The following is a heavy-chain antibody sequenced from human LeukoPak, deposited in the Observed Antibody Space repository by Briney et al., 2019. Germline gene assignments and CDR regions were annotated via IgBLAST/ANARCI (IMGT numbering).Heavy chain of an antibody. CDR1: GFTFNSYS. CDR3: AREVGSYDSSAYYNPFDY. J-gene: IGHJ4*02. Sequence: GGSLRLSCAASGFTFNSYSKSWVRQAPGKGLQWVAFIHYHGDNYIHYADSAKGRFTISRDNSKNTLYLQLNSLSAEDTAVYYCAREVGSYDSSAYYNPFDYWGQGTLVTVSS. CDR2: IHYHGDNYI. D-gene: IGHD3-22*01. V-gene: IGHV3-30*04.